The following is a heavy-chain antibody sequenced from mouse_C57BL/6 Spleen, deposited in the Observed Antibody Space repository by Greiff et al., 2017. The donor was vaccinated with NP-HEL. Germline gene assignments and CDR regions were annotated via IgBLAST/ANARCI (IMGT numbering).Heavy chain of an antibody. V-gene: IGHV1-80*01. CDR3: ARYLSVNDGSSSYYFDY. CDR2: IYPGDGDT. J-gene: IGHJ2*01. CDR1: GYAFSSYW. D-gene: IGHD1-1*01. Sequence: VQLQQSGAELVKPGASVKISCKASGYAFSSYWMNWVKQRPGKGLEWIGQIYPGDGDTNYNEKFKGKATLTADKSSSTAYMQLSSLTSEDSAVYFSARYLSVNDGSSSYYFDYWGQGTTLTVSA.